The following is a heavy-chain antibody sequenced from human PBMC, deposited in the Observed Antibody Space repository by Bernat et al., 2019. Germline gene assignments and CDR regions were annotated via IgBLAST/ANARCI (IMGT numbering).Heavy chain of an antibody. Sequence: QVQLVESGGGVVQLGRSLRLSCAASGFTFNNYGMHWVRQVPGKGLEWVAVIWYDGNNKYYADSVKGRFTISRDNSKNTLYLQMNSLGAEDTAVYYCARLGSSWSFDYWGQGTLVTVSS. CDR2: IWYDGNNK. D-gene: IGHD6-13*01. J-gene: IGHJ4*02. V-gene: IGHV3-33*01. CDR3: ARLGSSWSFDY. CDR1: GFTFNNYG.